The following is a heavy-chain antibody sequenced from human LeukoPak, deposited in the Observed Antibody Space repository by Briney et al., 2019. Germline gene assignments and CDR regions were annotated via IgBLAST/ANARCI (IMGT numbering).Heavy chain of an antibody. V-gene: IGHV1-18*01. CDR2: ISTYNGNT. CDR3: TRDGLVGAATGDH. CDR1: GYTFTNYG. Sequence: ASVKVSCKASGYTFTNYGISWVRQAPGQGLEWMGWISTYNGNTNYALKVEGRVTMTTDTSTSTAYMELRSLRSDDTAMYYCTRDGLVGAATGDHWGQGTLVTVSS. D-gene: IGHD1-26*01. J-gene: IGHJ4*02.